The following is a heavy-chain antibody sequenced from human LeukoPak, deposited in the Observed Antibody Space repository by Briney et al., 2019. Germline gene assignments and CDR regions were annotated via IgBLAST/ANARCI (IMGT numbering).Heavy chain of an antibody. CDR3: ASRNYYDSSGYIDY. D-gene: IGHD3-22*01. J-gene: IGHJ4*02. CDR2: LHRSASA. CDR1: GASISGFY. V-gene: IGHV4-4*08. Sequence: SEALSLTCSVSGASISGFYWSWLRQAPGKGLEWIGFLHRSASATYNPSLESRVTTSMDTSKNQFSLKLYYVTAADTAVYYCASRNYYDSSGYIDYWGQGTLVTVSS.